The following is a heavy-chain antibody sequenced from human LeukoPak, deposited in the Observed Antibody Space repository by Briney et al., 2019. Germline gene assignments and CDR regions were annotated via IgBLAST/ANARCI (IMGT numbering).Heavy chain of an antibody. V-gene: IGHV4-34*01. Sequence: SETLSLTCAVYGGSFSGYYWSWIRQPPGKGLEWIGEINHSGSTNYNPSLKSRVTISVDTSKNQFSLKLSSVTAADTAVYYCARLGYSYGYWFDPWGQGTLVTVSS. D-gene: IGHD5-18*01. CDR3: ARLGYSYGYWFDP. CDR2: INHSGST. J-gene: IGHJ5*02. CDR1: GGSFSGYY.